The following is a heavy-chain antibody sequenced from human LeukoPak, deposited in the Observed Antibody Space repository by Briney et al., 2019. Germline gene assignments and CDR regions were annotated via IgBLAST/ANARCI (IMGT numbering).Heavy chain of an antibody. CDR3: ARRVSSSGWFDP. V-gene: IGHV5-10-1*01. D-gene: IGHD6-6*01. Sequence: GESLKISCKGSGSSFTSYWISWVRQLPGKGLEWMGRIDPSDSYTNYSPSFQGHVTISADKSISTAYLQSSSLKASDTAMYYCARRVSSSGWFDPWGQGTLVTVSS. J-gene: IGHJ5*02. CDR2: IDPSDSYT. CDR1: GSSFTSYW.